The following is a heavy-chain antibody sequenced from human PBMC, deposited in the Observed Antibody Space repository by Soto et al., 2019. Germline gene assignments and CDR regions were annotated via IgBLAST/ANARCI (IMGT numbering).Heavy chain of an antibody. CDR3: ARHITGDTTDYYYGMGI. J-gene: IGHJ6*01. Sequence: EVQLVESGGGLVQPGGSLKLSCAASGFTFSDSAMHWVRQASGKGLEWLGRIRSKAHNYATAHTAAVKGRFTVSRDDSKNTAYLQMNSLKTEDTAVYYCARHITGDTTDYYYGMGIW. CDR1: GFTFSDSA. CDR2: IRSKAHNYAT. V-gene: IGHV3-73*02. D-gene: IGHD1-26*01.